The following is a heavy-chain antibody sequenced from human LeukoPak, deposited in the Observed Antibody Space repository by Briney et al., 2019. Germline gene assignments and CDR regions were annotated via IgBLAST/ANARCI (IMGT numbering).Heavy chain of an antibody. J-gene: IGHJ4*02. CDR1: GFTFSSYG. CDR2: IRYDGSNK. V-gene: IGHV3-30*02. Sequence: GGSLRLSCAASGFTFSSYGMHWVRQAPGKGLEWVAFIRYDGSNKYYADSVKGRFTISRDNSKNTLYLQMNSLRAEDTAVYYCAKDRGPAAITMPDYWGQGTLVTVSS. CDR3: AKDRGPAAITMPDY. D-gene: IGHD2-2*01.